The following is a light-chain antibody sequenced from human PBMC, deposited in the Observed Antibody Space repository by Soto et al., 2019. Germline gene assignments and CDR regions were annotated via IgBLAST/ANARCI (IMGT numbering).Light chain of an antibody. Sequence: QSALTQPASVSGSPGQSITISCTGISSDDGSYHLVSWYQHHPGKAPKLMIYEGGKRPSGVSNRFSGSKSGNTASLTISGLQAEDEADYYCCSYARSSTSPVFGGGTKLTVL. V-gene: IGLV2-23*01. CDR1: SSDDGSYHL. J-gene: IGLJ3*02. CDR3: CSYARSSTSPV. CDR2: EGG.